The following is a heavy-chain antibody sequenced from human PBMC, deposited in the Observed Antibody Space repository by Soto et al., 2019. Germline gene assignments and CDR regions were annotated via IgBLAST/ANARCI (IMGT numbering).Heavy chain of an antibody. Sequence: XSVKISCKASGYTFTSYDINWVRQATGQGLEWMGWMNPNSGNTGYAQKFQGRVTMTRNTSISTAYMELSSLRSEDTAVYYCARVVVVRNWFDHWGQGTLVTVSS. CDR1: GYTFTSYD. J-gene: IGHJ5*02. D-gene: IGHD2-15*01. V-gene: IGHV1-8*01. CDR2: MNPNSGNT. CDR3: ARVVVVRNWFDH.